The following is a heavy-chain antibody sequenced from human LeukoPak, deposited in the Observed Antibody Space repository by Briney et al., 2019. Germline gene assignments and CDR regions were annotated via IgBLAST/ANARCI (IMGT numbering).Heavy chain of an antibody. CDR1: GFTFSSYW. J-gene: IGHJ4*02. Sequence: PGGSLRLSCAASGFTFSSYWMSWVRQVPGKGLEWVANIKTDGSEKYYLDSVKGRFTISRDNAKNSLYLQMNSLRAEDTAVYYCASTSDDTSSWYNLDYWGQGTLVTVSS. CDR3: ASTSDDTSSWYNLDY. V-gene: IGHV3-7*01. CDR2: IKTDGSEK. D-gene: IGHD6-13*01.